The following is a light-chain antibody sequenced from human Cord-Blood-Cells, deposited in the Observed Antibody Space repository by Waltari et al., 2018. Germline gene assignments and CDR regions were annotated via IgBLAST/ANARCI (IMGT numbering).Light chain of an antibody. CDR3: SSYTSSSWV. J-gene: IGLJ3*02. Sequence: QSALTQPASVSGSPGQSITISCTGTSSDVGGYNYVSWYQQHPGKAPKLMIYDVSNRPSGFSNRFSGSKSGNTASLTISGLQAGDEADYYCSSYTSSSWVFGGGTKLTVL. V-gene: IGLV2-14*01. CDR2: DVS. CDR1: SSDVGGYNY.